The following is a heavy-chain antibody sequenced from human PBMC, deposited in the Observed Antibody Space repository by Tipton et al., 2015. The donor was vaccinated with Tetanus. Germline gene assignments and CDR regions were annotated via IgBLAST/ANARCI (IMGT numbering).Heavy chain of an antibody. J-gene: IGHJ6*02. CDR2: ISYDGSYK. D-gene: IGHD3-16*01. V-gene: IGHV3-30*03. CDR1: GFTFSNYG. Sequence: QVQLVQSGGGVVQPGRSLRLSCAASGFTFSNYGMHWVRQAPGKGLEWVAFISYDGSYKFYADSVKGRFTISRDSSKNTLYLQMNSLRAEDAAVYYCARDYTSYYAYYGMDVWGQGTTVTVSS. CDR3: ARDYTSYYAYYGMDV.